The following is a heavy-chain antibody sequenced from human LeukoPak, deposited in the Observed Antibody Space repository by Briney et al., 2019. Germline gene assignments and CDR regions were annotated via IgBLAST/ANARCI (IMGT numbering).Heavy chain of an antibody. CDR1: GDSISTSRYY. V-gene: IGHV4-39*01. CDR2: ISYSGRT. D-gene: IGHD3-22*01. CDR3: ARSYYDYREIDY. Sequence: PSETLSLTCSVSGDSISTSRYYWGWIRQTPGKGLEWLGSISYSGRTFYNPSLKSRVTISVDTSNNQFPLNLYSVTAADTAVFYCARSYYDYREIDYWGQGTLVTVSS. J-gene: IGHJ4*02.